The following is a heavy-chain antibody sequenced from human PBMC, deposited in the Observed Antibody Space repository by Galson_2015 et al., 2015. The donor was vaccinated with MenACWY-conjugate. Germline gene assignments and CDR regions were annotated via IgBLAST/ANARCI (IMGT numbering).Heavy chain of an antibody. CDR3: AKDLVKNYEMLTGYYSD. V-gene: IGHV3-23*01. CDR1: GFPFSSYA. Sequence: SLRLSCAVSGFPFSSYAMTWVRQAPGKGLEWVSTISDSGRTTYYAASVKGRFTISRDNSKNTLFLQMNSLRAEDTAAYYCAKDLVKNYEMLTGYYSDWGQGSQVTVSS. D-gene: IGHD3-9*01. J-gene: IGHJ4*02. CDR2: ISDSGRTT.